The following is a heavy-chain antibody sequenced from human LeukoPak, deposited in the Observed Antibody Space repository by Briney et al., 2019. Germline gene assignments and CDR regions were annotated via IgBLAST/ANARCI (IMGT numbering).Heavy chain of an antibody. Sequence: GGSLRLSCAASGFTFNNYAMNWVRQAPGKGLEWVSSISSGGETTYYADSAKGRFTISRDNSQNTLYLQMNSLRAEDTAVYYCARDYADYAGYFFFDYWGKGTLVTVSS. CDR2: ISSGGETT. CDR1: GFTFNNYA. V-gene: IGHV3-23*01. CDR3: ARDYADYAGYFFFDY. J-gene: IGHJ4*02. D-gene: IGHD4-17*01.